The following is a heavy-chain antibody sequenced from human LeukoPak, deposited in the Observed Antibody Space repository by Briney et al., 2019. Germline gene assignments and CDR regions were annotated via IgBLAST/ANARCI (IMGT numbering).Heavy chain of an antibody. D-gene: IGHD2-15*01. CDR1: GFTFSSYA. Sequence: GGSLRLSCAASGFTFSSYAMSWVRQAPGKGLEWVSAISASGSSTDYADSVKGRFTISRDNARNSLFLPMNSLRAEDTAVYYCASPSEYCSGGHCSYYFDSWGQGTLVTVSS. CDR2: ISASGSST. CDR3: ASPSEYCSGGHCSYYFDS. J-gene: IGHJ4*02. V-gene: IGHV3-23*01.